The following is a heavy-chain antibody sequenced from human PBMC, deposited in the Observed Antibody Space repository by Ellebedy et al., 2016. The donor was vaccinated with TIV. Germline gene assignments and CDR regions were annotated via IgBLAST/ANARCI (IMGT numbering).Heavy chain of an antibody. CDR2: INTNTGNP. CDR3: ARDLSGIQLNEYWYFDL. CDR1: GYTFTSYA. V-gene: IGHV7-4-1*02. J-gene: IGHJ2*01. D-gene: IGHD5-18*01. Sequence: ASVKVFCKASGYTFTSYAMNWVRQAPGQGLEWMGWINTNTGNPTYAQGFTGRFVFSLDTSVSTAYLQISSLKAEDTAVYYCARDLSGIQLNEYWYFDLWGRGTLVTVSS.